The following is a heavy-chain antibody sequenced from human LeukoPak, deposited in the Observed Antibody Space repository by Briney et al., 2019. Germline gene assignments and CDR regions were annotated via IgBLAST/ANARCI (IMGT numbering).Heavy chain of an antibody. J-gene: IGHJ4*02. Sequence: GGSLRLSCEASGFTFGSQAMYWVRQAPGKGLEWVAGIFGSGGSPHYADPVKGRFTISRDNSRNTVYLQINSLRAEDTAVYYCGKTTVGYSSGQKPAWPVDYWGQGTLVTVSS. D-gene: IGHD5-18*01. CDR2: IFGSGGSP. CDR3: GKTTVGYSSGQKPAWPVDY. CDR1: GFTFGSQA. V-gene: IGHV3-23*01.